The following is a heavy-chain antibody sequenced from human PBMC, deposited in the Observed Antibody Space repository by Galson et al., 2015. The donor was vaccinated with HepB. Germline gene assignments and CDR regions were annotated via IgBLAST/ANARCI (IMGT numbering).Heavy chain of an antibody. D-gene: IGHD3-10*01. CDR2: VSGGGGNA. V-gene: IGHV3-23*01. J-gene: IGHJ4*02. Sequence: SLRLSCAASGFTFSGYAMTWVRQAPGKGLEWVSTVSGGGGNAIYADSAKGRFTISRDNSKNTLYLQLNSLRAGDTAAYYCAKEFKDYTSGTYFDFWGQGTLVTVSS. CDR3: AKEFKDYTSGTYFDF. CDR1: GFTFSGYA.